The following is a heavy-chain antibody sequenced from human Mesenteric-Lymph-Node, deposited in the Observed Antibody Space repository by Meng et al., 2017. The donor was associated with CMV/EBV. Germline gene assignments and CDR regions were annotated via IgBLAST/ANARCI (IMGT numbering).Heavy chain of an antibody. V-gene: IGHV1-18*01. Sequence: ASVKVSCKASGYTFITYGISWVRQAPGQGLEWMGWISAYNGNTNSAQNLQGRVTMTTDTSTSTAYMELRSLRSDDTAVYYCARDVDIIVVPAARYGMDVWGQGTTVTVSS. CDR2: ISAYNGNT. CDR3: ARDVDIIVVPAARYGMDV. D-gene: IGHD2-2*01. J-gene: IGHJ6*02. CDR1: GYTFITYG.